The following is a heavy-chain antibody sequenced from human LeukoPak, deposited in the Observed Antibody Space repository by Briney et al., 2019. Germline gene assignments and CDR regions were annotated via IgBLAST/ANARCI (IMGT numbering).Heavy chain of an antibody. J-gene: IGHJ3*02. Sequence: KPSETLSLTCTVSGGSISISAYYWGWIRQPPGKGLEWIGSMSSSGSTFYNPSLKSRVTISLDTSKNQFSLKLSSVTAADTAVYYCARHPMTADAFDIWGQGTMVTVSS. CDR2: MSSSGST. V-gene: IGHV4-39*07. CDR1: GGSISISAYY. CDR3: ARHPMTADAFDI.